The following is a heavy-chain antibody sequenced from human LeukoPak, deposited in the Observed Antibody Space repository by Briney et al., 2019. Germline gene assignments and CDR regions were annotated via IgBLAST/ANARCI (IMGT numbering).Heavy chain of an antibody. CDR3: AKEGGYSGSYYVKYFDY. V-gene: IGHV3-23*01. D-gene: IGHD1-26*01. Sequence: GGSLRLSCAASGFTFSSYAMSWVRQAPGKGLEWVSAISGSGGSTYYADSVKGRFTISRGNSKNTLYLQMNSLRAEDTAVYYCAKEGGYSGSYYVKYFDYWGQGTLVTVSS. CDR2: ISGSGGST. J-gene: IGHJ4*02. CDR1: GFTFSSYA.